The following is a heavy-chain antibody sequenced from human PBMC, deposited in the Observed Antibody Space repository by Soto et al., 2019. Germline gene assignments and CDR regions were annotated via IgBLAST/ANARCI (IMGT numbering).Heavy chain of an antibody. J-gene: IGHJ4*02. D-gene: IGHD3-10*01. CDR2: VNPILSMS. CDR3: ATSYGSGYRAFDY. Sequence: QVQLVQSGAELKKPGSSVKVSCKASGDTFSFYTINWVRQAPGLGLEWMGRVNPILSMSNYAQKFQGRVRMTADKSTSTAYKEPRSLRSEDTAFYYGATSYGSGYRAFDYWGQGALVTVSS. V-gene: IGHV1-69*02. CDR1: GDTFSFYT.